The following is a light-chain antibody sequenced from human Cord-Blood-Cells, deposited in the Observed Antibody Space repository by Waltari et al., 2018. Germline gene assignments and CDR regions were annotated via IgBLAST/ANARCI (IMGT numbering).Light chain of an antibody. CDR2: DAS. CDR1: QSVSSY. CDR3: QQRSNWLT. J-gene: IGKJ4*01. V-gene: IGKV3-11*01. Sequence: EIVLTQSPATLSLSQGERDTLSCRASQSVSSYLACYQQKPGQAPRLLIYDASNRATGIPSRFSGSGSGTDFTLTISSLEPEDFAVYYCQQRSNWLTFGGGTKVEIK.